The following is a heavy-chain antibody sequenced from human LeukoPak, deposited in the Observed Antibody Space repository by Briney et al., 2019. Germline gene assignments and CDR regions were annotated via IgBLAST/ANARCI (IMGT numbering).Heavy chain of an antibody. D-gene: IGHD2-2*01. CDR2: IYHSGST. CDR1: GGSISSGGYS. V-gene: IGHV4-30-2*01. Sequence: PSQTLSLTCAVSGGSISSGGYSWSWIRQPPGKGLEWIGYIYHSGSTYYNSSLKSRVTISVDTSKNQFSLKLSSVTAADTAVYYCARGLVVPAGAAYYYYGMDVWGQGTTVTVSS. J-gene: IGHJ6*02. CDR3: ARGLVVPAGAAYYYYGMDV.